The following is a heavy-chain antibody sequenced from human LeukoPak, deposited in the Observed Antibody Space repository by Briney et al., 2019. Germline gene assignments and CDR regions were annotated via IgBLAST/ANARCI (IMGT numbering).Heavy chain of an antibody. V-gene: IGHV3-21*01. CDR1: GFTFSSYS. CDR2: ISSGSSYI. Sequence: SGGSLRLSCAASGFTFSSYSMNWVRQAPGKGLEWVSSISSGSSYIYYADSVKGRFTISRDNSKNTLYLQMNSLRAEDTAVYYCARTTTVTRLIDYWGQGTLVTVSS. CDR3: ARTTTVTRLIDY. J-gene: IGHJ4*02. D-gene: IGHD4-17*01.